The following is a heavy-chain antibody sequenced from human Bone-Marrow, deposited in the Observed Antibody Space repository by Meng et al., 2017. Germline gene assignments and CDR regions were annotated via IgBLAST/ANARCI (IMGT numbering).Heavy chain of an antibody. CDR2: IYYSGST. V-gene: IGHV4-59*01. D-gene: IGHD3-22*01. Sequence: SETLSLTCTVPGGSISSYYWSWIRQPPGKGLEWIGYIYYSGSTNYNPSLKSRVTISVDTSKNQSSLKLSSVTAADTAVYYCARSHDSSGYYYTLAFDIWGQGTMVTVSS. J-gene: IGHJ3*02. CDR1: GGSISSYY. CDR3: ARSHDSSGYYYTLAFDI.